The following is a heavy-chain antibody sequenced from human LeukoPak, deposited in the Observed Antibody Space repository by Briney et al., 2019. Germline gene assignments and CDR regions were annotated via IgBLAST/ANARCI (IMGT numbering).Heavy chain of an antibody. CDR2: IYSGGDT. Sequence: PGGSLRLSCAASGFSVSSNYMNWVRQAPGKGLEWVSVIYSGGDTYYAESVKGRFTISRDNSRNTLYLQMNNLRIEDTAVYYCVRDRGAYYYETGYWGQGILVTIS. CDR1: GFSVSSNY. D-gene: IGHD3-22*01. V-gene: IGHV3-66*01. J-gene: IGHJ4*02. CDR3: VRDRGAYYYETGY.